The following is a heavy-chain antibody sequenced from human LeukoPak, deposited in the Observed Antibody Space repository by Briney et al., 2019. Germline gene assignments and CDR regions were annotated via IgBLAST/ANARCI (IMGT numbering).Heavy chain of an antibody. V-gene: IGHV1-2*02. D-gene: IGHD1-14*01. J-gene: IGHJ4*02. CDR1: GYTFTDYE. Sequence: ASVNVSCTPSGYTFTDYERNWMRQAAGPRREGMGWINPNIAGTNHPQKLPDRVTITRDTSLSTAYILLSSLLSDHPADYYSAIGPLTDNAGSPHFDFWGQGTLVSVSS. CDR3: AIGPLTDNAGSPHFDF. CDR2: INPNIAGT.